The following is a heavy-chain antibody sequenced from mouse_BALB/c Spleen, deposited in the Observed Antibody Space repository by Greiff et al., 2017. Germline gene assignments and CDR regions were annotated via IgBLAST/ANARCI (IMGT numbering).Heavy chain of an antibody. CDR2: IRNKANGYTT. V-gene: IGHV7-3*02. Sequence: EVHLVESGGGLVQPGGSLRLSCATSGFTFTDYYMSWVRQPPGKALEWLGFIRNKANGYTTEYSASVKGRFTISRDNSQSILYLQMNTLRAEDSATYYCARGRGGSYLYYFDYWGQGTTLTVSS. CDR1: GFTFTDYY. CDR3: ARGRGGSYLYYFDY. J-gene: IGHJ2*01. D-gene: IGHD1-1*02.